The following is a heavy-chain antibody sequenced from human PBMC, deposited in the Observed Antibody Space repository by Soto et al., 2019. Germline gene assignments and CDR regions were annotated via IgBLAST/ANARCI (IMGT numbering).Heavy chain of an antibody. CDR1: GGSISSGGYY. CDR3: ARHLRTTRMLRWVRPPDYGVSGCFDY. V-gene: IGHV4-31*03. D-gene: IGHD4-17*01. Sequence: SETLSLTCTVSGGSISSGGYYWSWIRQHPGKGLEWIGYIYYSGSTNYNPSLKSRVTISVDTSKNQFSLKLSSVTAADTAVYYCARHLRTTRMLRWVRPPDYGVSGCFDYWGQGTLVTVSS. J-gene: IGHJ4*02. CDR2: IYYSGST.